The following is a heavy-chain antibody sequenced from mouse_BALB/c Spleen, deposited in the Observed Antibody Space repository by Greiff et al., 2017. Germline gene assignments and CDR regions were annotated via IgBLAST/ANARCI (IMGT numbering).Heavy chain of an antibody. CDR2: IDPSDSYT. CDR3: ARISGSSYAMDY. V-gene: IGHV1-69*02. CDR1: GYTFTSYW. D-gene: IGHD1-1*01. J-gene: IGHJ4*01. Sequence: VQLQQPGAELVKPGASVKLSCKASGYTFTSYWMHWVKKRPGQGLEWIGEIDPSDSYTNYNQKFKGKATLTVDKSSSTAYMQLSSLTSEDSAVYYCARISGSSYAMDYWGQGTSVTVSS.